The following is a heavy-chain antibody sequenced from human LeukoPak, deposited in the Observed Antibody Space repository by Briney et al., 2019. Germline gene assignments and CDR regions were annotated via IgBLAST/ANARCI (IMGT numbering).Heavy chain of an antibody. D-gene: IGHD5-12*01. CDR1: GYTFTRYG. J-gene: IGHJ4*02. CDR2: ISGYSGKT. V-gene: IGHV1-18*01. Sequence: ASVKVSCKASGYTFTRYGISWVRQAPGQGLEWMGWISGYSGKTNHAQKVQGRVTMTTDTSTSTAYMELRSLRSDDTAVYYCARGYSGYAPHDYWGQGTLVTVSS. CDR3: ARGYSGYAPHDY.